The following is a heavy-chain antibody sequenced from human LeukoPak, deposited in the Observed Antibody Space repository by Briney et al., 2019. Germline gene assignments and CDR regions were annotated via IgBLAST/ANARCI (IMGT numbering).Heavy chain of an antibody. CDR2: ISYDGSNK. Sequence: GGSLRLSCAASGFTFSSYAMHWVRQAPGKGLEWVAVISYDGSNKYYADSVKGRFTISRDNSKNTLYLQMNSLRAEDTAVYYCARDGGGYCSSTSCYVGVDYYYGMDVWGQGTTVTVSS. CDR3: ARDGGGYCSSTSCYVGVDYYYGMDV. CDR1: GFTFSSYA. D-gene: IGHD2-2*01. J-gene: IGHJ6*02. V-gene: IGHV3-30-3*01.